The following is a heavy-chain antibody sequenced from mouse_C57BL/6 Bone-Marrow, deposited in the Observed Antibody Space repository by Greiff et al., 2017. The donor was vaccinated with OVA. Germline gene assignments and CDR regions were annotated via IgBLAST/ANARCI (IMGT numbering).Heavy chain of an antibody. Sequence: EVQLQQSGPGLVKPSQSLSLTCSVTGYSITSGYYWNWIRQFPGNKLEWMGYISYDGSNNYNPSLKNRISITRDTSKNQFFLKLNSVTTEDTATYYCARDRNYCGSRWYFDVWGTGTTVTVSS. CDR2: ISYDGSN. CDR1: GYSITSGYY. V-gene: IGHV3-6*01. J-gene: IGHJ1*03. D-gene: IGHD1-1*01. CDR3: ARDRNYCGSRWYFDV.